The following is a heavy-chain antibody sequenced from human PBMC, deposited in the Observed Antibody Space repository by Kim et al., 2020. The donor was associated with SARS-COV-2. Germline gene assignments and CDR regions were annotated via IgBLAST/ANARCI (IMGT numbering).Heavy chain of an antibody. D-gene: IGHD1-7*01. CDR1: GYTFTGYY. CDR3: ARDQHWNYRDAFDI. V-gene: IGHV1-2*02. Sequence: ASVKVSCKASGYTFTGYYMHWVRQAPGQGLEWMGWINPNSGGTNYAQKFQGRVTMTRDTSISTAYMELSRLRSDDTAVYYCARDQHWNYRDAFDIWGQGTMVTVSS. CDR2: INPNSGGT. J-gene: IGHJ3*02.